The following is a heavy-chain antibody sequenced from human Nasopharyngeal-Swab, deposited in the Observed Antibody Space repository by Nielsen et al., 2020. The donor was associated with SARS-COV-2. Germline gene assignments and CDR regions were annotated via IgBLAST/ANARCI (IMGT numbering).Heavy chain of an antibody. Sequence: SETLSLTCTVSGGSISSSGYYWGWIRQPPGKGLEWIGSIYYSGSTYYKSSLKSRVTISVDTSKNQFSLKLTSVTAADTAVYYCARIPYYYDSSGEEEEDYYYGMDVWGQGTTVTVS. CDR3: ARIPYYYDSSGEEEEDYYYGMDV. D-gene: IGHD3-22*01. J-gene: IGHJ6*02. CDR1: GGSISSSGYY. CDR2: IYYSGST. V-gene: IGHV4-39*01.